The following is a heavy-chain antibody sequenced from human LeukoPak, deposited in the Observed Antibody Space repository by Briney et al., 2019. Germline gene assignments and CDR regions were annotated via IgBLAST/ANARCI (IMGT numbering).Heavy chain of an antibody. CDR1: GFTFSSYG. CDR2: IRYDGSNK. D-gene: IGHD3-22*01. CDR3: ARSWLPLYYFDY. Sequence: GSLRLSCAASGFTFSSYGMHWVRQAPGKGLEWVAFIRYDGSNKYYADSVKGRFTISRDNSKNTLYLQMNSLRAEDTAVYYCARSWLPLYYFDYWGQGTLVTVSS. J-gene: IGHJ4*02. V-gene: IGHV3-30*02.